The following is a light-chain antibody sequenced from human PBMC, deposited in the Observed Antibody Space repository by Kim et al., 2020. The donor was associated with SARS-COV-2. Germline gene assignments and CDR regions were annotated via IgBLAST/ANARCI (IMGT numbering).Light chain of an antibody. V-gene: IGKV3-11*01. CDR2: DAS. CDR3: QQRSNWPPT. Sequence: SLSPGDRPTLSCRASQSVSSYLAWYQQKPGQAPRLLIYDASNRATGIPARFSGSGSGTDFTLTISSLEPEDFAVYYCQQRSNWPPTFGQGTKLEI. J-gene: IGKJ2*01. CDR1: QSVSSY.